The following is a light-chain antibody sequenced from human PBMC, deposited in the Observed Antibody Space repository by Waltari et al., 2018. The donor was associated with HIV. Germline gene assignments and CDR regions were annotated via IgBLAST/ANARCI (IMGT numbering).Light chain of an antibody. CDR2: NVS. Sequence: QSALTQSASVSGSPGQSITTSCTGTSSHVGGYNYVSWYQQHPGKAPKLVIYNVSNRPSGVSNRFSGSKSGNTASLTISGLQAEDEAEYYCSSYTSSNTVIFGGGTRVTVL. J-gene: IGLJ2*01. CDR1: SSHVGGYNY. V-gene: IGLV2-14*01. CDR3: SSYTSSNTVI.